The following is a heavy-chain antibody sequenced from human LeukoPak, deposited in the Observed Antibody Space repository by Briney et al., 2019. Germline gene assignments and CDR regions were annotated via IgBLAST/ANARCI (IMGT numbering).Heavy chain of an antibody. CDR1: ASIFSSHT. D-gene: IGHD3-22*01. CDR2: ISRGSSDI. CDR3: AREYDSKGRFDW. Sequence: GGSLRLSCAAPASIFSSHTMNWVRQAPGKGLEWVSSISRGSSDINYADSVKGRFIISRDNAKNPLYLQMNSLRDEDMGFYYCAREYDSKGRFDWWGQGTLVTVSS. V-gene: IGHV3-21*01. J-gene: IGHJ4*02.